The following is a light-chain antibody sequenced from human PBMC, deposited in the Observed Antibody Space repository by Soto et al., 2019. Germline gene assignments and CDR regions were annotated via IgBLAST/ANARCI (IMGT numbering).Light chain of an antibody. CDR1: QSVSSN. CDR3: QQYNNWPPWT. CDR2: GAS. J-gene: IGKJ2*02. Sequence: EIVMTHSPATLSVSPGERATLSCRASQSVSSNLAWYQQKPGQAPRLLIYGASTRATGIPARFSGSGPGTEFTLTISSLQSEDFAVYYCQQYNNWPPWTFGQGTKLEIK. V-gene: IGKV3-15*01.